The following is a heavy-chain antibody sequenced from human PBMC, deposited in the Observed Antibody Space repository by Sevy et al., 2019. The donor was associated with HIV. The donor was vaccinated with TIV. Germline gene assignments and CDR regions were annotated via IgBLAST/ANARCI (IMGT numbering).Heavy chain of an antibody. J-gene: IGHJ4*02. Sequence: SETLSLTCTVSGGFIRSGGYYWSWIRQHPGKGLEWIGYIYYSGNTYYNLSLKSRVTISVDTSKSQFSLNLSSVTAADTAVYYCASSDGGDYFDYWGQGTLVTVSS. CDR2: IYYSGNT. D-gene: IGHD6-25*01. V-gene: IGHV4-31*03. CDR1: GGFIRSGGYY. CDR3: ASSDGGDYFDY.